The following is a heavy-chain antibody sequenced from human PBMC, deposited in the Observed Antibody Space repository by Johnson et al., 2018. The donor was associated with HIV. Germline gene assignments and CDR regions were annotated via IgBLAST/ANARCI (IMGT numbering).Heavy chain of an antibody. Sequence: VQLVESGGGLVQPGGSLRLSCGASIFTFSRYWMSWVRQAPGKGLEWVANIKQDGSEKHYVDSVKGRFTISRDNSKNTLYLQMNSLRAEDTAVYYCAIDHLRCAFDIWGQGTMVTVSS. CDR3: AIDHLRCAFDI. V-gene: IGHV3-7*01. CDR2: IKQDGSEK. CDR1: IFTFSRYW. D-gene: IGHD4-17*01. J-gene: IGHJ3*02.